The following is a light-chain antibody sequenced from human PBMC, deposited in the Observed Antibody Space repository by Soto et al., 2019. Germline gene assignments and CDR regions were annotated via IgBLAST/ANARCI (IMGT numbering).Light chain of an antibody. CDR3: QHYNNYPWT. CDR1: QTIINW. Sequence: DIQMTQSPSTLSASVGDTVTITCRASQTIINWLAWYQQKPGNAPKLLIYDASSSESGVPSRFSGSGSGTEFTLTITGLQPDDFATYYCQHYNNYPWTFGQGTKVEIK. J-gene: IGKJ1*01. CDR2: DAS. V-gene: IGKV1-5*01.